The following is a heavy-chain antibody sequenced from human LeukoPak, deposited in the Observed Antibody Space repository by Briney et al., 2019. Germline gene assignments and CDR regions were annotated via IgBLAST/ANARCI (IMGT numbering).Heavy chain of an antibody. CDR3: ARVYYNSLGYAFDV. V-gene: IGHV3-11*04. CDR1: GFIFTDYY. D-gene: IGHD3-22*01. CDR2: ISGSRSTT. Sequence: GGSLRLSCAASGFIFTDYYMSWIRQGPGKGLEWVSYISGSRSTTYYADSVKGRFTISRDNVKNSLFLQMDSLRAEDTALYFCARVYYNSLGYAFDVWGQGTMVSV. J-gene: IGHJ3*01.